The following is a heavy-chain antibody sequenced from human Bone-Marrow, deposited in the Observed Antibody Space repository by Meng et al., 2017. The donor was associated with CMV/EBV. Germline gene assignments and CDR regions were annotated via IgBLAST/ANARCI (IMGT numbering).Heavy chain of an antibody. CDR2: IKQDAHEG. V-gene: IGHV3-7*03. D-gene: IGHD6-19*01. J-gene: IGHJ6*02. Sequence: GESLKISCAVSGLTFSSDWLSWVRQAPGKGLEWVANIKQDAHEGFYLDSVKGRFTISRDNAKNSLYLQMNSLRSDDTAVYYCARERKIAVAGTYYYYGMDVWGQGTTVTVSS. CDR1: GLTFSSDW. CDR3: ARERKIAVAGTYYYYGMDV.